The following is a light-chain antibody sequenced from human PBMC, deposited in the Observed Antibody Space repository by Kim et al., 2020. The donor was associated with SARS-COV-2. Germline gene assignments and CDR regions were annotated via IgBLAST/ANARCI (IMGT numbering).Light chain of an antibody. Sequence: ASVGDRVTITCQASQDIRIYLNWYQQKPGKAPKLLIYDAFNLETGVPSRFSGSGSGTHFTFTITSLQAEDFATYFCQHYDSLPLTFGGGTKVDIK. CDR3: QHYDSLPLT. J-gene: IGKJ4*01. V-gene: IGKV1-33*01. CDR1: QDIRIY. CDR2: DAF.